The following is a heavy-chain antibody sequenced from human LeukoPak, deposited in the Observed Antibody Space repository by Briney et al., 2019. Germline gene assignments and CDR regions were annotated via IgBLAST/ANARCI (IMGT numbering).Heavy chain of an antibody. CDR1: GFTFSSYS. V-gene: IGHV3-21*01. J-gene: IGHJ4*02. Sequence: GGSLRLSCAASGFTFSSYSMNWVRQAPGKGLEWVSSISSSSSYIYYADSVKGRFTISRDNAKNSLYLQMNSLRVEDSAVYFCARSRADPRYFDYWGQGTLVTVSS. CDR2: ISSSSSYI. CDR3: ARSRADPRYFDY.